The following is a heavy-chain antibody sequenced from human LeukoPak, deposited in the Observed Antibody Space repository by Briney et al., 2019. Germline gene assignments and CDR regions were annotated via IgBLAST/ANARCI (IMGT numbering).Heavy chain of an antibody. CDR1: GFTVSSNY. CDR2: IYSGGST. CDR3: AKYPSTGNYGGLIDY. D-gene: IGHD4-23*01. V-gene: IGHV3-53*01. J-gene: IGHJ4*02. Sequence: GGSLRLSCAASGFTVSSNYMSWVRQAPGKGLEWVSVIYSGGSTYYADSVKGRFTISRDNSKNTLYLQMNSLRAEDTAVYYCAKYPSTGNYGGLIDYWGQGTLVTVSS.